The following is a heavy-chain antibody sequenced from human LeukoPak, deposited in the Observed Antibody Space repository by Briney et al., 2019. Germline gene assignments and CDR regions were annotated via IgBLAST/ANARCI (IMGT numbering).Heavy chain of an antibody. CDR1: GFTFSSYA. CDR2: VCGGGGST. CDR3: AKVGYSSGFGMDV. V-gene: IGHV3-23*01. J-gene: IGHJ6*04. Sequence: GGSLRLSCAASGFTFSSYAPCCGCPAPRKGLWRVSAVCGGGGSTYYADFVRGRLTISRDTSKIKRYLQMTSLRAEGTAVYYCAKVGYSSGFGMDVWGKGTTVTVSS. D-gene: IGHD6-19*01.